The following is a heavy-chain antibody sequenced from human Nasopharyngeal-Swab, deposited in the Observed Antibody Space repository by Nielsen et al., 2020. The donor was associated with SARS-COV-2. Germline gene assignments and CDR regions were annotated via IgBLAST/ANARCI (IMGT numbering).Heavy chain of an antibody. D-gene: IGHD6-6*01. V-gene: IGHV3-48*02. CDR3: ASPSSPGGY. CDR2: VTAGGVTT. J-gene: IGHJ4*02. Sequence: VRQAPGKGLEWVSTVTAGGVTTYYADSVKGRFTISRDNAKNSLYLQMNSLRDEDTAVYYCASPSSPGGYWGQGTLVTVSS.